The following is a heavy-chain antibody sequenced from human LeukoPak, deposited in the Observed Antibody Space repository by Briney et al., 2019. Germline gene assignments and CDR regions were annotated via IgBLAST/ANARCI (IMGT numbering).Heavy chain of an antibody. Sequence: QSGGSLRLSCAASGFTFSSYGMHWVRQAPGKGLEWVAVISYDGSNKYYADSVKGRFTISRDNSKNTLYLQMNSLRAEDTAVYYCAKDHSGYEFDYWGQGTLVTVSS. CDR2: ISYDGSNK. CDR3: AKDHSGYEFDY. D-gene: IGHD5-12*01. V-gene: IGHV3-30*18. CDR1: GFTFSSYG. J-gene: IGHJ4*02.